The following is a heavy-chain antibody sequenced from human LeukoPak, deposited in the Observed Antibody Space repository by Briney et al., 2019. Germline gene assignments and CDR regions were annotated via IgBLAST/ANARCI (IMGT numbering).Heavy chain of an antibody. V-gene: IGHV1-69*13. Sequence: SVKVSCKASGYTFTSYGISWVRQAPGQGLEWMGGIIPIFGTANYAQKFQGRVTITADESTSTAYMELSSLRSEDTAVYYCARGVVVVPAAIRGGGYYYYYMDVWGKGTTVTVSS. CDR2: IIPIFGTA. CDR1: GYTFTSYG. J-gene: IGHJ6*03. CDR3: ARGVVVVPAAIRGGGYYYYYMDV. D-gene: IGHD2-2*02.